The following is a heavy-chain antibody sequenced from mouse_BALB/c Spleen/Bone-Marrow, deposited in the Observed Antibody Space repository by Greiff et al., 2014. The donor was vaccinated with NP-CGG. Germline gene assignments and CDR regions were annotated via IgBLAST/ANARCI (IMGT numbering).Heavy chain of an antibody. J-gene: IGHJ3*01. CDR1: GYTFSSYW. D-gene: IGHD3-1*01. Sequence: QVQLQQSGAELIKPGASVKISCKTSGYTFSSYWIEWVKQRPGHGLEWIGEILPGSGSTNSNEKFKGKATFTADTSSNTAYMQLSSLTSEDSAVYYCARELGLRLAYWGQGTLVTVSA. CDR3: ARELGLRLAY. V-gene: IGHV1-9*01. CDR2: ILPGSGST.